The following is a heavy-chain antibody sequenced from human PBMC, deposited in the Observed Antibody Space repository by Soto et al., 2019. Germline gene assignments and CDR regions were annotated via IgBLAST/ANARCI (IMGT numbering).Heavy chain of an antibody. CDR2: IYYSGST. CDR3: ARHPIWALGIGNAKKGGMEV. J-gene: IGHJ6*02. D-gene: IGHD3-16*01. CDR1: GGSISSSSYY. Sequence: ETLSLTCTVSGGSISSSSYYWGWILQPPGKGLEWIGSIYYSGSTYYNPSLKSRVTISVDTSKNQFSLKLSSVTAADTAVYYCARHPIWALGIGNAKKGGMEVWGEGTKVTVSS. V-gene: IGHV4-39*01.